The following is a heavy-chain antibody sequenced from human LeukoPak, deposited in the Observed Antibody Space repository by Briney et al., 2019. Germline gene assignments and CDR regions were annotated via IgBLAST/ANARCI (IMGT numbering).Heavy chain of an antibody. J-gene: IGHJ3*02. Sequence: ASVKVSCKASGYTFTSYDINWVRQATGQGLEWMGWMNPNSGNTGYAQKFQGRVTITRNTSISTAYMELSSLRSEDTAVYYCARGRTYYDFWSGYYLDAFDIWGQGTMVTVSS. CDR3: ARGRTYYDFWSGYYLDAFDI. V-gene: IGHV1-8*03. CDR1: GYTFTSYD. CDR2: MNPNSGNT. D-gene: IGHD3-3*01.